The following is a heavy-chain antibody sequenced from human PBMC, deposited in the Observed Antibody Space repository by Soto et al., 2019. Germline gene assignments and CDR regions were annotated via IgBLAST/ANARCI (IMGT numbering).Heavy chain of an antibody. J-gene: IGHJ6*03. V-gene: IGHV3-11*01. CDR2: ISSSGSYM. Sequence: GGSLRLSCAASGFSIRDYYMTWIRQAPGKGLEWVSYISSSGSYMYYADSVKGRFTISRDNARNSLFLQMNSLRVEDTAVYFCARTPGERRVAARYYYYYYMDVWGKGTTVTVSS. CDR1: GFSIRDYY. D-gene: IGHD2-15*01. CDR3: ARTPGERRVAARYYYYYYMDV.